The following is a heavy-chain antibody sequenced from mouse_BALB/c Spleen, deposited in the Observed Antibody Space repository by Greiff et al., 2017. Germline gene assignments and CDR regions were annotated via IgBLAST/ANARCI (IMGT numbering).Heavy chain of an antibody. CDR2: ISNGGGST. Sequence: EVKLQESGGGLVQPGGSLKLSCAASGFTFSSYTMSWVRQTPEKRLEWVAYISNGGGSTYYPDTVKGRFTISRDNAKNTLYLQMSSLKSEDTAMYYCARHVRYAMDYWGQGTSVTVSS. CDR3: ARHVRYAMDY. J-gene: IGHJ4*01. CDR1: GFTFSSYT. V-gene: IGHV5-12-2*01.